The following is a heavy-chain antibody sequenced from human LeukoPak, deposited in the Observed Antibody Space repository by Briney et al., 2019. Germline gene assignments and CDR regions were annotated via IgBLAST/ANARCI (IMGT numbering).Heavy chain of an antibody. V-gene: IGHV4-39*01. Sequence: SQTLSLTCAVSGGSISSGGYYWGWSRQPPGKGLERIGSIYYSGSTYYNPSLKSRVTISVDMSKNQFSLKLTSVTAADTAVYYCARGYCSGTSCYLGGNWFDPWGQGTLVTVSS. D-gene: IGHD2-2*01. CDR1: GGSISSGGYY. J-gene: IGHJ5*02. CDR3: ARGYCSGTSCYLGGNWFDP. CDR2: IYYSGST.